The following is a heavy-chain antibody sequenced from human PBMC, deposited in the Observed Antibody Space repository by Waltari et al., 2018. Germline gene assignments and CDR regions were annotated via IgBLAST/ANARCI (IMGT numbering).Heavy chain of an antibody. V-gene: IGHV3-53*01. CDR2: IYSGGST. CDR3: ARVLSAAVDY. J-gene: IGHJ4*02. Sequence: EIQLLESGGGLVQPGGSLRLSCAASGFPFTSFSMNWVRRTPGKGLEWVSVIYSGGSTYYADSVKGRFTISRDNSKNTLYLQMNSLRAEDTAVYYCARVLSAAVDYWGQGTLVTVSS. CDR1: GFPFTSFS. D-gene: IGHD2-2*01.